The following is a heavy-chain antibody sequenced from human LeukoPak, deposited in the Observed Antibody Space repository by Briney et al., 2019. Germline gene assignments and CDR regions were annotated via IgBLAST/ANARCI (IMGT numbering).Heavy chain of an antibody. D-gene: IGHD3-22*01. CDR3: ARGGGRGDYNERYYFDY. V-gene: IGHV3-48*03. Sequence: PGGSLRLSCAASGFAFSSYAMSWVRQAPGKGLEWVSYISSSGGTIFYSDSVKGRFTISRDNAKNSLHLQMNSLRAEDTAVYYCARGGGRGDYNERYYFDYWGQGTLVTVSS. CDR1: GFAFSSYA. J-gene: IGHJ4*02. CDR2: ISSSGGTI.